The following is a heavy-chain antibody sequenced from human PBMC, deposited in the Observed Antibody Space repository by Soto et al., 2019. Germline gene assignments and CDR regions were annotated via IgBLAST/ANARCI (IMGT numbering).Heavy chain of an antibody. CDR1: GYTFTSYA. CDR3: SRSIVVVTALDY. V-gene: IGHV1-3*05. Sequence: QVQLVQSGAEEKKPGASVKVSCKASGYTFTSYAMHWVRQAPGQRLEWMEWINAGNGNTKYSQKFQDKVTITRDTSASTAYMELSSLRSEDTAVYYCSRSIVVVTALDYWGQGTLVTVSS. CDR2: INAGNGNT. J-gene: IGHJ4*02. D-gene: IGHD2-21*02.